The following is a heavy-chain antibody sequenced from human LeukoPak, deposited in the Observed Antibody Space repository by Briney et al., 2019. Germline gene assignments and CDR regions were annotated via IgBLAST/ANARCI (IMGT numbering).Heavy chain of an antibody. Sequence: ASVTVSCTASGYTFTSYYMHWVRQAPGQGLEWMGIINPSGGSTSYAQKFQGRVTMTRDTSTSTVYMELRSLRSEDTAVYYCARGPTIFGVVVENWFDPWGQGTLVTVSS. V-gene: IGHV1-46*01. D-gene: IGHD3-3*01. CDR2: INPSGGST. CDR3: ARGPTIFGVVVENWFDP. CDR1: GYTFTSYY. J-gene: IGHJ5*02.